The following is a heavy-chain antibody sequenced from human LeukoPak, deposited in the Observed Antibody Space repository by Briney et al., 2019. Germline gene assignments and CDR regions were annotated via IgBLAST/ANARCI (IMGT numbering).Heavy chain of an antibody. D-gene: IGHD1-7*01. Sequence: GASVKVSCKASGYTFTSYGISWVRQAPGQGLEWMGWISAYNGNTNYAQKLQGRVTMTTDTSTSTAYMELRSLRSDDTAVYYCARADNWNYAGHFDYWGQGTLVTVSS. CDR1: GYTFTSYG. CDR2: ISAYNGNT. J-gene: IGHJ4*02. CDR3: ARADNWNYAGHFDY. V-gene: IGHV1-18*01.